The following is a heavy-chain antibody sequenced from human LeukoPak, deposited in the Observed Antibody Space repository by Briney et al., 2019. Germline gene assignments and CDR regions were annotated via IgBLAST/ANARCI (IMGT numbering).Heavy chain of an antibody. Sequence: ASVKVSCKASGYTFTSYYMHWVRQAPGQGLEWMGIINPSGGSTSYAQKFQGRVTMTRDTSTSTVYMELSSLRSEDTAVYYWARGIGQQLSTVGFDYWGQGTLVTVSS. J-gene: IGHJ4*02. V-gene: IGHV1-46*01. CDR2: INPSGGST. CDR3: ARGIGQQLSTVGFDY. D-gene: IGHD6-13*01. CDR1: GYTFTSYY.